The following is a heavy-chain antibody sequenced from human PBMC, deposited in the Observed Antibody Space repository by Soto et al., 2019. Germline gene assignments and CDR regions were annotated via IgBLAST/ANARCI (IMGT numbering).Heavy chain of an antibody. CDR2: ISSSGSTI. CDR1: GFTFSSYE. J-gene: IGHJ4*02. CDR3: ARGLGYCSGGSCYRYYFDY. Sequence: EVQLVESGGGLVQPGGSLRLSCAASGFTFSSYELNWVRQAPGKGLEWVSYISSSGSTIYYADSVKGRFTISRDNTKISLYLQLNSLGAEDTAVYYCARGLGYCSGGSCYRYYFDYWGQGTLVTVSS. V-gene: IGHV3-48*03. D-gene: IGHD2-15*01.